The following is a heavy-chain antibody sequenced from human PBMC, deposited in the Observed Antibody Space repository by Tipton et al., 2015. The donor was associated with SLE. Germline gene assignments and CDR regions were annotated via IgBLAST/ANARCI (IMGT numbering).Heavy chain of an antibody. CDR1: GGSISSSSYY. Sequence: TLSLTCTVSGGSISSSSYYWGWIRQPPGKGLEWIGSIYYSGSTYYNPSLKSRVTISVDTSKNQFSRKLSSVTAADTAAYYCAREGDYGGNSGWFDPWGQGTLVTVSS. V-gene: IGHV4-39*07. D-gene: IGHD4-23*01. J-gene: IGHJ5*02. CDR3: AREGDYGGNSGWFDP. CDR2: IYYSGST.